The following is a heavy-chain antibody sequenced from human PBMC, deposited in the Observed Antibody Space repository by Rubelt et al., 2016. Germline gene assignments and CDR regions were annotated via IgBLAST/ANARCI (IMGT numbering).Heavy chain of an antibody. CDR2: FFHDGST. D-gene: IGHD3-10*01. J-gene: IGHJ4*02. V-gene: IGHV4-38-2*02. CDR1: GYSINNGYY. CDR3: ARPTGASSASGSFLV. Sequence: QVQLQESGPGLVKPSETLSLTSTVSGYSINNGYYWGWIRQPPGKGLEWIASFFHDGSTKYNPSLKSRVTISKAGSRNQFSLNLSSVPAADTAVYYCARPTGASSASGSFLVWGQGTLVTVSS.